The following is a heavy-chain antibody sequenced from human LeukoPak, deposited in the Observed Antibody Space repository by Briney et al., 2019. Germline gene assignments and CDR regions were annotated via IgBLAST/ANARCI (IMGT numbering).Heavy chain of an antibody. D-gene: IGHD3-22*01. CDR1: GYSISSGYY. CDR3: ARCPLDYYDSSGYYYSGYMDV. J-gene: IGHJ6*03. CDR2: IYHSGST. Sequence: SETLSLTCAVSGYSISSGYYWGWIRQPPGKGLEWIGSIYHSGSTYSNPSLRSRVTISIDTSKNQFSLKLSSVTAADTAVYYCARCPLDYYDSSGYYYSGYMDVWGKGTTVTVSS. V-gene: IGHV4-38-2*01.